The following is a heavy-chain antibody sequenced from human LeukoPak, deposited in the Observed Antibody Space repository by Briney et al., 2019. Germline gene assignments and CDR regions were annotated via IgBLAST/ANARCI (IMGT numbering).Heavy chain of an antibody. CDR2: INHSGST. V-gene: IGHV4-34*01. Sequence: SETLSLTCAVYGGSFSGYYWSWIRQPPGKGLEWIGVINHSGSTNYNPSLKSRVTISVDTSKNQFSLKLSSVTAADTAVYYCARVYVVVPAAMGTYYYGSGSYSLDYWGQGALVTVSS. J-gene: IGHJ4*02. CDR3: ARVYVVVPAAMGTYYYGSGSYSLDY. CDR1: GGSFSGYY. D-gene: IGHD3-10*01.